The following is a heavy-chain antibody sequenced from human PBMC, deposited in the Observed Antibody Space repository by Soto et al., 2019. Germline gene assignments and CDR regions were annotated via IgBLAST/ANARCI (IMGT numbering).Heavy chain of an antibody. Sequence: QVQLVESGGGLVKPGGSLRLSCAASGFTFSDYYMSWIRQARGKGLEWGSYISSRSSTIFYADSVKGRFTISRDNVKNSLYLQMNSLRAEDTAVYYCASGTNGAFFVYWGQGILVTVSS. J-gene: IGHJ4*02. V-gene: IGHV3-11*01. CDR3: ASGTNGAFFVY. CDR1: GFTFSDYY. D-gene: IGHD2-8*01. CDR2: ISSRSSTI.